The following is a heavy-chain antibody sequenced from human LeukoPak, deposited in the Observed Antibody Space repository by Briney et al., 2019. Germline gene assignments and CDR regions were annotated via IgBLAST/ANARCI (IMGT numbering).Heavy chain of an antibody. Sequence: PGGSLRLSCAASGFTVSSNYMSWVRQAPGKGLEWVSVIYSGGSTYYADSVKGRFTISRDNSKNTLYLQMNSLRAEDTAVYYCAKDQEVTMIVDYFDYWGQGTLVTVSS. D-gene: IGHD3-22*01. V-gene: IGHV3-53*01. CDR1: GFTVSSNY. J-gene: IGHJ4*02. CDR3: AKDQEVTMIVDYFDY. CDR2: IYSGGST.